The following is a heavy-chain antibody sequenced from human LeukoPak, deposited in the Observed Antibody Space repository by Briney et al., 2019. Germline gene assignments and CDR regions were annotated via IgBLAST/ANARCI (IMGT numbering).Heavy chain of an antibody. V-gene: IGHV4-30-2*03. J-gene: IGHJ4*02. CDR1: GGSISSGGYS. Sequence: SETLSLTCAVSGGSISSGGYSWSWIRQPPGKGLEWIGYIYHSGSTYYNPSLKSRVTISVDTSKNQFSLKLSSVTAADTAVYYCARHRAGGSSWFYYFDYWGQGTLVTVSS. CDR3: ARHRAGGSSWFYYFDY. D-gene: IGHD6-13*01. CDR2: IYHSGST.